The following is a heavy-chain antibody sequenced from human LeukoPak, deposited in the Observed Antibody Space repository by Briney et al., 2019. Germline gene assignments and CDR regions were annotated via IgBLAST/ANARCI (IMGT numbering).Heavy chain of an antibody. CDR1: GYTFTSYD. D-gene: IGHD3-16*01. CDR3: ARSTIMRHYNWFDP. Sequence: ASVKVSCKASGYTFTSYDINWVRQATGQGLEWMGWMNPNSGNTGYAQKFQGRVTMTRNTSISTAYMELSSLRSEDTAMYYCARSTIMRHYNWFDPWGQGTLVTVSS. V-gene: IGHV1-8*01. CDR2: MNPNSGNT. J-gene: IGHJ5*02.